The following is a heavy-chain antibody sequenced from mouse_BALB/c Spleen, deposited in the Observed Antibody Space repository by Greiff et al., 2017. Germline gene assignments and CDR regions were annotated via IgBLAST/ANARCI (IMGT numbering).Heavy chain of an antibody. CDR3: ARKPTYYRYDGDYFDY. J-gene: IGHJ2*01. V-gene: IGHV3-6*02. CDR1: GYSITSGYY. Sequence: EVQLQESGPGLVQPSQSLSLTCSVTGYSITSGYYWNWIRQFPGNKLEWLGYISYDGSNNYNPSLKNRISITRDTSKNQFFLKLNSVTTEDTATYYCARKPTYYRYDGDYFDYWGQGTTRTVAS. D-gene: IGHD2-14*01. CDR2: ISYDGSN.